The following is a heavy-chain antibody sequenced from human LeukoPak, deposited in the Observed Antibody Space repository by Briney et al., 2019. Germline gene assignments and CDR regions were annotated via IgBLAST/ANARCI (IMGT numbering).Heavy chain of an antibody. CDR1: GFTVSSNY. J-gene: IGHJ4*02. Sequence: GGSLRLSCAASGFTVSSNYMSWVRQAPGKGLEWVSVLYRGGGTAYADSVKGRFTISRDNSKNTVYLQMNSLRAEDTAIYYCARRAGEYSHPYDYWGQGTLVTVSS. CDR2: LYRGGGT. CDR3: ARRAGEYSHPYDY. V-gene: IGHV3-66*04. D-gene: IGHD2-15*01.